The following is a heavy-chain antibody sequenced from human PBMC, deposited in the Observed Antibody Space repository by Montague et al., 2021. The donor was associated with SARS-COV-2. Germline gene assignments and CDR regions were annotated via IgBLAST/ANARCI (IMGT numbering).Heavy chain of an antibody. V-gene: IGHV4-61*02. CDR3: ARAALPGRKNWFDP. Sequence: TLSLTCSVSGDSISSGSYYWSWIRQPAGKGLEWIGRIYTSGGANYNPSLNSRVTISVDTSKNQFSLNLTSVTAADTAVYYCARAALPGRKNWFDPWGQGTLVTVSS. D-gene: IGHD2-2*01. J-gene: IGHJ5*02. CDR2: IYTSGGA. CDR1: GDSISSGSYY.